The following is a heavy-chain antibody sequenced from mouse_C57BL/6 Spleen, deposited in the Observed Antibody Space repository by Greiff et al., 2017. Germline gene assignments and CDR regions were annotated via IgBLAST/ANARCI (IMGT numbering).Heavy chain of an antibody. D-gene: IGHD2-3*01. J-gene: IGHJ2*01. CDR1: GFTFSDYY. CDR3: ARGDYDGYYFDY. Sequence: EVKLVESEGGLVQPGSSMKLSCTASGFTFSDYYMAWVRQVPEKGLEWVANINYDGSSTYYLDSLKSRFIISRDNAKNILYLQMSSLKSEDTATYYCARGDYDGYYFDYWGQGTTLTVSS. CDR2: INYDGSST. V-gene: IGHV5-16*01.